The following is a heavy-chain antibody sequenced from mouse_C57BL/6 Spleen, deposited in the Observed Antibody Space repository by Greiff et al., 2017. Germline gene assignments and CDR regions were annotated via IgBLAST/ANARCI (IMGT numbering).Heavy chain of an antibody. V-gene: IGHV1-26*01. CDR2: INPNNGGT. Sequence: VQLKQSGPELVKPGASVKISCKASGYTFTDYYMNWVKQSHGKSLEWIGDINPNNGGTSYNQKFKGKATLTVDKSSSTDYMELRSLTSEDSAVYYCARGDSSGPYWYFDVWGTGTTVTVSS. CDR3: ARGDSSGPYWYFDV. D-gene: IGHD3-2*02. CDR1: GYTFTDYY. J-gene: IGHJ1*03.